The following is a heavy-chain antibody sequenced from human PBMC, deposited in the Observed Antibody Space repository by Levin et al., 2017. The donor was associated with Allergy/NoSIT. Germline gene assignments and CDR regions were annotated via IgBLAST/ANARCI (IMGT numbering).Heavy chain of an antibody. D-gene: IGHD4-11*01. J-gene: IGHJ2*01. CDR2: INSRADGGTA. V-gene: IGHV3-15*07. CDR3: ATGGRAADYLVQGYFDR. Sequence: GESLKISCAASGFTFSNAWMNWVRQAPGEGLEWVGRINSRADGGTAEYAAPVKGRFIVSRDDSKATFYLQMNSLKTEDTAVYYCATGGRAADYLVQGYFDRWGRGTLVSVSS. CDR1: GFTFSNAW.